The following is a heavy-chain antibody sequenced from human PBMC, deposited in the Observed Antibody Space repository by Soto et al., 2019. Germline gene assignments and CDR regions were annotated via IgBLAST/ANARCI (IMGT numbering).Heavy chain of an antibody. Sequence: SETLSLTCTVSGGSISSSSYYWGWIRQPPGKGLEWIGSIYYSGSTYYNPSLKSRVTISVDTSKNQFSLKLSSVTAADTAVYYCATLAMIFGVVIPRQNYYYYGMDVWGQGTTVTVSS. D-gene: IGHD3-3*01. CDR1: GGSISSSSYY. J-gene: IGHJ6*02. V-gene: IGHV4-39*01. CDR2: IYYSGST. CDR3: ATLAMIFGVVIPRQNYYYYGMDV.